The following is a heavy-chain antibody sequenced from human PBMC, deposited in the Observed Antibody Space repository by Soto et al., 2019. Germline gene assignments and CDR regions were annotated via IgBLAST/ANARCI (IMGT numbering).Heavy chain of an antibody. D-gene: IGHD6-13*01. CDR3: ATDSSPLDN. V-gene: IGHV3-23*01. CDR2: ISATGTTT. J-gene: IGHJ4*01. CDR1: EFSFSSYA. Sequence: GGSLRLSCAASEFSFSSYALNWVRQAPGKGLEWVSAISATGTTTYYADSVKGRFTISRDNSKRTLFLQMDSLSPEDTAVYYCATDSSPLDNWAQGTLVTVSS.